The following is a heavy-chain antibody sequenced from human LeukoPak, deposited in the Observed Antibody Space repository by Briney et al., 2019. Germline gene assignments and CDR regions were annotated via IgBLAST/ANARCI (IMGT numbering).Heavy chain of an antibody. CDR2: ISSSGSTI. D-gene: IGHD5-12*01. CDR1: GFAFSSYE. Sequence: QSGGSLRLSCAASGFAFSSYEMNWVRQAPGKGLEWVSYISSSGSTIYYADSVKGRFTISRDNAKNSLYLQMNSLRAEDTAVYYCARGRGYLDYWGQGTLVTVSS. CDR3: ARGRGYLDY. V-gene: IGHV3-48*03. J-gene: IGHJ4*02.